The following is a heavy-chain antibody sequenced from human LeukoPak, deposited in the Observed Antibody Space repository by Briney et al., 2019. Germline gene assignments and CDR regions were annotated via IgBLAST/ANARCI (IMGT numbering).Heavy chain of an antibody. J-gene: IGHJ4*02. V-gene: IGHV1-69*13. CDR1: GGTFSSYA. Sequence: SVKVSCKASGGTFSSYAISWVRQAPGQGLEWVGGIIPIFGTANYAQKFQGRVTITADESTSTAYMELSSLRSEDTAVYYCATGRWNSSSWGDYWGQGTLVTVSS. CDR2: IIPIFGTA. D-gene: IGHD6-13*01. CDR3: ATGRWNSSSWGDY.